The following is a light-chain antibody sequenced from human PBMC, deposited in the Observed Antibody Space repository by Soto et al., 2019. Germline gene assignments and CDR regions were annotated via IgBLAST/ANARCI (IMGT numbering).Light chain of an antibody. J-gene: IGKJ1*01. Sequence: EIVMTQSPATLSVSPGERATLSCRASQSVSSYLAWYQQKPGQAPRLLIYDASNRATGIPARFSGSGSGTDFTLTISSLEPEDFAVYYCQQRCNWPLTFGQGTKVDIK. V-gene: IGKV3-11*01. CDR2: DAS. CDR3: QQRCNWPLT. CDR1: QSVSSY.